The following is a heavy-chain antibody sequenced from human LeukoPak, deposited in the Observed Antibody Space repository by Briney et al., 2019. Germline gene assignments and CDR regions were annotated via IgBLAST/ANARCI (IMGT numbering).Heavy chain of an antibody. CDR2: ISGSGGNT. V-gene: IGHV3-23*01. Sequence: GGSLRLSCAASGFTFSSYAMSWVRQAPGKGLEWVSGISGSGGNTYYADSVKGRFTISRDNSKNTLYLQMNSLRVEDTAVYYCAKAGRAVPAAIRMNYFHYYYYMDVWGKGTTVTVSS. CDR3: AKAGRAVPAAIRMNYFHYYYYMDV. D-gene: IGHD2-2*02. CDR1: GFTFSSYA. J-gene: IGHJ6*03.